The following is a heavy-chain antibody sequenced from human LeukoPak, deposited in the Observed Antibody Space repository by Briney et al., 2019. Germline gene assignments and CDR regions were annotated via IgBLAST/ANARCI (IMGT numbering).Heavy chain of an antibody. CDR2: ISGDGGST. Sequence: PGGSLRLSCAASGFTFDDYAMHWVRQAPGKGLDGVSLISGDGGSTIYADSVKGRFTISRDNSKNSLYLRMNSLRTEDTALYYCAKVPLKGYNYGYYFDYWGQGTLVTVSS. D-gene: IGHD5-18*01. V-gene: IGHV3-43*02. CDR3: AKVPLKGYNYGYYFDY. J-gene: IGHJ4*02. CDR1: GFTFDDYA.